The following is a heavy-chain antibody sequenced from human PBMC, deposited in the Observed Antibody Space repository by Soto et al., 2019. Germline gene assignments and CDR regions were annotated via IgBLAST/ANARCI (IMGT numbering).Heavy chain of an antibody. CDR1: GYTFSTYP. V-gene: IGHV1-18*01. J-gene: IGHJ4*02. CDR2: ISTYNGKT. D-gene: IGHD6-13*01. Sequence: ASVKVSCKTSGYTFSTYPISRVRQAPGQGLEWVGWISTYNGKTNYGQKFQGRVTITTDTSTSTAYMDLRNLRSDDTAVYYCARDRVEAALGTFDQWGQGTLVTVSS. CDR3: ARDRVEAALGTFDQ.